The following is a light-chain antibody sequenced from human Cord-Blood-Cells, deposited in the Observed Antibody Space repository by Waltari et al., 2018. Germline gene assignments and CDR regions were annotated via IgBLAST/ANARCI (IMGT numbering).Light chain of an antibody. CDR3: NSRDSSGNVV. CDR1: SLRTHY. J-gene: IGLJ2*01. V-gene: IGLV3-19*01. Sequence: SSELTQDPAVSVVLGQTVRITCHGESLRTHYASWYQQKPGQSPVIVIYGKNNRPSGIPVLFSGSSSGNTASLTITGAQAEDEADYYCNSRDSSGNVVFGGGTKLTVL. CDR2: GKN.